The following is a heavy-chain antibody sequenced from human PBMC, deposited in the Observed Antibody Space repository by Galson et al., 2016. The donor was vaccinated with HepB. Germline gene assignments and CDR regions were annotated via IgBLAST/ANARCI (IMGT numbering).Heavy chain of an antibody. CDR3: VRDRNGFH. Sequence: SETLSLTCAVYGASFSDYYWSWIRQPPGKGLAWIGEFNHGGSTNYNPSLKSQVTVSVDTSKNQFSLHLNSVTPEDTAVYYCVRDRNGFHWGQGTLVTVST. CDR1: GASFSDYY. J-gene: IGHJ4*02. V-gene: IGHV4-34*01. CDR2: FNHGGST. D-gene: IGHD2-8*01.